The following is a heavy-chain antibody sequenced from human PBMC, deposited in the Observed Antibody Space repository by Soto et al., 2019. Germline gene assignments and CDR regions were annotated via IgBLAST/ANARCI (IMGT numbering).Heavy chain of an antibody. CDR2: IMPVFAIA. CDR1: GGTFSSNA. J-gene: IGHJ6*02. V-gene: IGHV1-69*01. D-gene: IGHD1-1*01. CDR3: ARARHSDADPIRGCLDV. Sequence: QVQLVQSGAEVKKPGSSVKVSCKASGGTFSSNAISWVRQAPGQALEWMGGIMPVFAIANYAQKFQGRVTITADESTSTAYIELSSRRSEDTAVYYSARARHSDADPIRGCLDVWGQGTTFTVSS.